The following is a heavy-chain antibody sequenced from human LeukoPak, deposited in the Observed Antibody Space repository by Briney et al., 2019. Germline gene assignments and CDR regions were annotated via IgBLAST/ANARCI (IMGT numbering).Heavy chain of an antibody. J-gene: IGHJ6*02. D-gene: IGHD3-10*01. CDR1: GFTNSNSS. V-gene: IGHV1-58*01. CDR2: IVVGTGKT. Sequence: GASVKVSCKASGFTNSNSSVQWVRQARGQRPEWIGWIVVGTGKTNYAQRLQERVTITRDMSTGTVDMELSSLRSEDTAVYYCAATSIRMVQRIIYYGKDVWGQGTTVT. CDR3: AATSIRMVQRIIYYGKDV.